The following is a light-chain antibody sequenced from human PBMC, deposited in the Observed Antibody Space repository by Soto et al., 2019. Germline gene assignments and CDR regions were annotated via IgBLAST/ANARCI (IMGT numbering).Light chain of an antibody. Sequence: DIVMTQSPDSLAVSLGERATINCKSSQSILYSSNNKNYLAWYQQKPGQPPKLLIYWASTRESGVPDRFSGSRSGTDFTLTISGLQAEDVAVYYCQEYYSTPFTFGPGTNVDIK. CDR2: WAS. V-gene: IGKV4-1*01. J-gene: IGKJ3*01. CDR1: QSILYSSNNKNY. CDR3: QEYYSTPFT.